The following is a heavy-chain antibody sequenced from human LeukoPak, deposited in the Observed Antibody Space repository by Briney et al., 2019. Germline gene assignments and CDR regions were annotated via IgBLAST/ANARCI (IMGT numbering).Heavy chain of an antibody. Sequence: PGGSLRLSCAASGFSLSTYWMVWVREVPEKGLEWVSRIKSDGTGATYAASVNGRFTISRDNAEKTLYLQMNSLRAEDTAIYYCARDRDGPNCYMDVWGKGTTVTVSS. D-gene: IGHD5-24*01. CDR3: ARDRDGPNCYMDV. J-gene: IGHJ6*03. CDR1: GFSLSTYW. CDR2: IKSDGTGA. V-gene: IGHV3-74*01.